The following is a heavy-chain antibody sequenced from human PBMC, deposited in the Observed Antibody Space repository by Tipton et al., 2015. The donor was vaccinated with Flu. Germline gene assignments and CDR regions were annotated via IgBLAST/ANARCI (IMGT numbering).Heavy chain of an antibody. CDR1: GFTFSTYE. V-gene: IGHV3-48*03. Sequence: SLRLSCTAFGFTFSTYEMNWVRQAPGKGLEWLSYISSSGSTISYSDSVRGRFTISRDNAKNSLHLHMNSLRAEDTAVYYCARTRGGYCSSSSCYADYFDYWGQGTLVTVSS. CDR2: ISSSGSTI. D-gene: IGHD2-2*01. CDR3: ARTRGGYCSSSSCYADYFDY. J-gene: IGHJ4*02.